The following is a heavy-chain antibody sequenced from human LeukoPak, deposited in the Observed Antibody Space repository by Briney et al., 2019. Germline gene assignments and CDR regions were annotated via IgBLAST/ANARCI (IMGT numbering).Heavy chain of an antibody. CDR1: GGTFSSYT. CDR2: IIPILGIA. V-gene: IGHV1-69*04. CDR3: ARDGGKVGIDY. D-gene: IGHD2-21*01. Sequence: SVRVSCKASGGTFSSYTISWVRQAPGQGLEWMGRIIPILGIANYAQKFQGRVTITADKSTSTAYMELSSLRSEDTAVYYCARDGGKVGIDYWGQGTLVTVSS. J-gene: IGHJ4*02.